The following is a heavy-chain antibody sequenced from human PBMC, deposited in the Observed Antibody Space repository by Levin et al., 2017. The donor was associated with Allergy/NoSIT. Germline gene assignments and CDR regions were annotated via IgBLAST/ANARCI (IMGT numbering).Heavy chain of an antibody. Sequence: SGPTLVKPTQTLTLTCAFSGFSLSPSGVGVGWIRQPPGKALEWLALIFWDDDKRYSPSLRSRLTITKDSSKNQVVLTMTNMDPVDTATYYCAHSTKEAATIYYFDSWGQGALVPVSS. D-gene: IGHD6-13*01. CDR1: GFSLSPSGVG. J-gene: IGHJ4*02. CDR2: IFWDDDK. CDR3: AHSTKEAATIYYFDS. V-gene: IGHV2-5*02.